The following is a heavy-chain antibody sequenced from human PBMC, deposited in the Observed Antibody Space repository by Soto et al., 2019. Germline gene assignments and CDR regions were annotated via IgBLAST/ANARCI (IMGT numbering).Heavy chain of an antibody. Sequence: SETLSLTCAVYGESFSGYYWTWIRQPPGKGLEWIGEISESGRTNYNPSLKSRVTMSVDTSKNQFSLKLTSVTAADTAVYYCARGSVLMMYASFDYWGHGTLVTVSS. J-gene: IGHJ4*01. CDR1: GESFSGYY. V-gene: IGHV4-34*01. CDR3: ARGSVLMMYASFDY. CDR2: ISESGRT. D-gene: IGHD2-8*01.